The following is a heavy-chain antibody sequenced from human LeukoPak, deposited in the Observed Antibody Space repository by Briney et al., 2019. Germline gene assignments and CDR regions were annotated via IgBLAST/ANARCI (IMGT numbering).Heavy chain of an antibody. V-gene: IGHV4-34*01. D-gene: IGHD6-19*01. Sequence: PSETLSLTCAAYGGPFSGYYWSWIRQPPGKGLEWIGEINHSGSTNYNPSLKSRVTISVDTSKNQFSLKLSSVTAADTAVYYCASGAVAGAFDYWGQGTLVTVSS. CDR2: INHSGST. CDR3: ASGAVAGAFDY. CDR1: GGPFSGYY. J-gene: IGHJ4*02.